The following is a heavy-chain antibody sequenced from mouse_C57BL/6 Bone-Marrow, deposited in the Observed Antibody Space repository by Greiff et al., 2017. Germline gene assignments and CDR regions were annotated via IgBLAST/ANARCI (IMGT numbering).Heavy chain of an antibody. Sequence: EVMLVESGGGLVQPGGSMKLSCAASGFTFSDAWMDWVRQSPEKGLEWVAEIRNKANNHATYYAESVKGRFTISRDDSKSSVYLQMNSLKAEDTGIYYCARGVLRPQYYFDYWGQGTTLTVSS. D-gene: IGHD1-2*01. J-gene: IGHJ2*01. V-gene: IGHV6-6*01. CDR3: ARGVLRPQYYFDY. CDR2: IRNKANNHAT. CDR1: GFTFSDAW.